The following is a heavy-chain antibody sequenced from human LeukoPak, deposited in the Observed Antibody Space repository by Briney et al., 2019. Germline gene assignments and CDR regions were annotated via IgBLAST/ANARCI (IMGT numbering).Heavy chain of an antibody. Sequence: GGSLRLSCAASGFTFSRYGMHWVRQAPGKGLEWVAIISYDGNNKSYADSVKGRFTISRDNSKNTLYLQMSSLRAEDTAVYYCARENGYKVFDYWGQGTLDTVSS. CDR1: GFTFSRYG. CDR2: ISYDGNNK. V-gene: IGHV3-30*03. CDR3: ARENGYKVFDY. J-gene: IGHJ4*02. D-gene: IGHD5-24*01.